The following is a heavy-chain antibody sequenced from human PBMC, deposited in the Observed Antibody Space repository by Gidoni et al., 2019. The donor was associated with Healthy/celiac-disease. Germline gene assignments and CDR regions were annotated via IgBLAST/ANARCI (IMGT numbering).Heavy chain of an antibody. D-gene: IGHD4-17*01. Sequence: QVQLVRSGAEVKKPGASVKVSCKASGYTFTGYYMHWVRQAPGQGLEWMGRINPNSGGTNYAQKFQGRVTMTRDTSISTAYMELSRLRSDDTAVYYCARDRGTTVTSNWFDPWGQGTLVTVSS. J-gene: IGHJ5*02. CDR2: INPNSGGT. CDR1: GYTFTGYY. V-gene: IGHV1-2*06. CDR3: ARDRGTTVTSNWFDP.